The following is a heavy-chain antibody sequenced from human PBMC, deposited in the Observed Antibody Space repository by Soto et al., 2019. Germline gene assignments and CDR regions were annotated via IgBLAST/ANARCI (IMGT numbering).Heavy chain of an antibody. CDR1: GGSISSSSYY. V-gene: IGHV4-39*01. D-gene: IGHD6-6*01. CDR2: IYYSGST. CDR3: ARRRSIAARQIDY. Sequence: KPSETLSLTCTVSGGSISSSSYYWGWIRQPPGKGLEWIGSIYYSGSTYYNPSLKSRVTISVDTSKNQFSLKLSSVTAADTAVYYCARRRSIAARQIDYWGQGTLVTVSS. J-gene: IGHJ4*02.